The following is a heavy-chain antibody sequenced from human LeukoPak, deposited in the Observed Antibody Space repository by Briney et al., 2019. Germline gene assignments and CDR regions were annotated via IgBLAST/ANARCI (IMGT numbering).Heavy chain of an antibody. CDR3: ARSGYSYGADAFDI. CDR2: IYYSVNT. Sequence: SETLSLTCAVSGGSISSGGYSWSWIRQPRGKGLEWIGYIYYSVNTYYSPSLKSRVTISVDTSKNQFSLKLSSVTAADTAVYYCARSGYSYGADAFDIWGQGTMVTVSS. D-gene: IGHD5-18*01. CDR1: GGSISSGGYS. J-gene: IGHJ3*02. V-gene: IGHV4-30-4*07.